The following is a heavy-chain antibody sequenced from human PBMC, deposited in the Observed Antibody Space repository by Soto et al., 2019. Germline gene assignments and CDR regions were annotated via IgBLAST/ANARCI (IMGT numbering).Heavy chain of an antibody. Sequence: LKISCKASGYRFSTYWIGWVRQMPGKGLEWMGVIFPDDSDTRYSPSFQGQVTISADKSISTAYLQWTSLKASDTAMYYCARTETTWEGSAFEIWGQGTMVTVSS. CDR2: IFPDDSDT. CDR1: GYRFSTYW. V-gene: IGHV5-51*01. CDR3: ARTETTWEGSAFEI. J-gene: IGHJ3*02. D-gene: IGHD4-17*01.